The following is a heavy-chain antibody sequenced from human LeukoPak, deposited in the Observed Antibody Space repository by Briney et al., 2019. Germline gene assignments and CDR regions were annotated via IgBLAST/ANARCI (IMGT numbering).Heavy chain of an antibody. Sequence: PGGSLRLSCAASGFTFDDYAMHWVRQAPGKGLEWVSGISWNSGSIGYADSVKGRFTISRDNAKNSLYLQMNSLRAEDTALYYCAKDFGQFSLARIHALDYWGQGTLVTVSS. CDR2: ISWNSGSI. V-gene: IGHV3-9*01. J-gene: IGHJ4*02. D-gene: IGHD3-16*01. CDR1: GFTFDDYA. CDR3: AKDFGQFSLARIHALDY.